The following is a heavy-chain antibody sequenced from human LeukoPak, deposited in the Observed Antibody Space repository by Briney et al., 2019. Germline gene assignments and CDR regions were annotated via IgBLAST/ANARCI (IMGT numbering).Heavy chain of an antibody. V-gene: IGHV3-23*01. CDR3: AKGAAAGLVDWFDP. D-gene: IGHD6-13*01. Sequence: GGSLRLSCAASGFIFSNYALMWVRQAPGKGLKWVSSITGRGDETFYADSVKGRFSLSRDNSKNMLYLQMYSLGAEDTAIYYCAKGAAAGLVDWFDPWGQGTLVTVSS. CDR2: ITGRGDET. CDR1: GFIFSNYA. J-gene: IGHJ5*02.